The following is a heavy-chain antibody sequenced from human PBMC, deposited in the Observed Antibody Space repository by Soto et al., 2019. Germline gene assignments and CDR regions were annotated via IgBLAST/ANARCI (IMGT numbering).Heavy chain of an antibody. J-gene: IGHJ4*02. D-gene: IGHD1-26*01. CDR2: INPNSGGA. CDR3: ATAGSYYGEIDY. CDR1: GYTFTGYY. Sequence: GASVKVSCKALGYTFTGYYIHWLRQAPGQGLEWMGWINPNSGGANYAQKFQGRVTMTRDTSISTAYMELSRLRSDDTAVYYCATAGSYYGEIDYWGQGTLVTVSS. V-gene: IGHV1-2*02.